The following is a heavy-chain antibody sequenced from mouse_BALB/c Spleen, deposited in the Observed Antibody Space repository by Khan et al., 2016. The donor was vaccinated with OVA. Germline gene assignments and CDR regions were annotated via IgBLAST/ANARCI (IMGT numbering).Heavy chain of an antibody. Sequence: QVQLQQSGAELAKPGASVKMSCKASGYTFTSYWMHWVKQRPGQGLEWIGYINPSTGYTEYNQKFKDKATLTADKSSSTASMQLRSLTSEDSAVYYWANHGSSSAWFTYGGQGTLVTVSA. D-gene: IGHD1-1*01. CDR2: INPSTGYT. J-gene: IGHJ3*01. V-gene: IGHV1-7*01. CDR1: GYTFTSYW. CDR3: ANHGSSSAWFTY.